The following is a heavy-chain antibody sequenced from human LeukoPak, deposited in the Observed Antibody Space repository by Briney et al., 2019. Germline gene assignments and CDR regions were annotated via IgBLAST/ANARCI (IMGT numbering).Heavy chain of an antibody. CDR3: ARSGCSSTSCLHYYYYMDV. Sequence: GESLKISCKGSGYSFTSYWIGWVRQMPGRGLEWMGIIYPGDSDTRYSPSFQGQVTISADKSISTAYLQWSSLKASDTAMYYCARSGCSSTSCLHYYYYMDVWGKGTTVTVSS. CDR2: IYPGDSDT. D-gene: IGHD2-2*01. J-gene: IGHJ6*03. CDR1: GYSFTSYW. V-gene: IGHV5-51*01.